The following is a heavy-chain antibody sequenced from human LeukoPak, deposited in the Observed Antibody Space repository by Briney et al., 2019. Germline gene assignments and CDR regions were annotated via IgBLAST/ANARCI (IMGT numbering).Heavy chain of an antibody. V-gene: IGHV3-30*02. J-gene: IGHJ4*02. CDR3: AKDQPYYYDSSGSAPYFDY. CDR2: IRYDGSNK. CDR1: GFTFSSYG. Sequence: PGGSLRLSCAASGFTFSSYGMHWVRQAPGKGLEWVAFIRYDGSNKYYAASVKGRFTISRDNSKNTLYLQMNSLRAEDTAVYYCAKDQPYYYDSSGSAPYFDYWGQGTLVTVSS. D-gene: IGHD3-22*01.